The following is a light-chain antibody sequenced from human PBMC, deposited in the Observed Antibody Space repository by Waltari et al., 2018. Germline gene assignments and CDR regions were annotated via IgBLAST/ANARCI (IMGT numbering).Light chain of an antibody. CDR2: DAT. CDR3: QQSYSRPYT. Sequence: DIQMTQSPSSLSASVGDRVTITCRASQSIGSYLNWYQQKPGKAPEFQIQDATTLPSGFPSTFSGSGSATYFTLTISRLQVEDFAIYYCQQSYSRPYTFGQGTRLEIK. V-gene: IGKV1-39*01. CDR1: QSIGSY. J-gene: IGKJ2*01.